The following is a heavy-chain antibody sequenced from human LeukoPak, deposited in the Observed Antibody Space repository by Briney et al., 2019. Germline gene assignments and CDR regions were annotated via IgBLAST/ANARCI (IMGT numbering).Heavy chain of an antibody. V-gene: IGHV3-23*01. CDR2: ISGSGGST. CDR1: GFTFSSYA. D-gene: IGHD2-15*01. J-gene: IGHJ4*02. Sequence: PGGSLRLSCAASGFTFSSYAMSWVRQAPGKGLEWVSAISGSGGSTYYADSVNGRFTISRDNSKNTLYLQMNSLRAEDTAVYYCAKGFDIVVVVAATLDYWGQGTLVTVSS. CDR3: AKGFDIVVVVAATLDY.